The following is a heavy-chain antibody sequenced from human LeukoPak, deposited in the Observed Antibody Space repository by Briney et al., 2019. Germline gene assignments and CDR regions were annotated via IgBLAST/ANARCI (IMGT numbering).Heavy chain of an antibody. J-gene: IGHJ4*02. V-gene: IGHV3-15*01. CDR3: TTDDYGY. Sequence: GGSLRLSCAASGFTFSNAWMSWVRQTPGKGLQWVGRIKRKTDGGTTDYAAPVKGRFTISRDDSKNTLHLLMNSLKTEDTAVYYCTTDDYGYWGQGTLVTVSS. D-gene: IGHD3-16*01. CDR1: GFTFSNAW. CDR2: IKRKTDGGTT.